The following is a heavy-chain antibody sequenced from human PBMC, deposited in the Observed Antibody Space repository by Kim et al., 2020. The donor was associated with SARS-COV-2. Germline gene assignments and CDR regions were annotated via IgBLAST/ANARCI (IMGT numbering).Heavy chain of an antibody. CDR1: RGSISSSNW. D-gene: IGHD5-18*01. CDR2: IYHSGST. CDR3: ARATGTAMVTGPFSRPFDY. V-gene: IGHV4-4*02. Sequence: SETLSLTCAVSRGSISSSNWWSWVRQPPGKGLEWIGEIYHSGSTNYNPSLKSRVTISVDKSKNQFSLKLSSVTAADTAVYYCARATGTAMVTGPFSRPFDYWGQGTLVTVSS. J-gene: IGHJ4*02.